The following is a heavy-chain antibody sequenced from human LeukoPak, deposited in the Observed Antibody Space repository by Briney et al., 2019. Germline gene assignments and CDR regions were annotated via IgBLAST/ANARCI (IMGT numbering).Heavy chain of an antibody. Sequence: GGSLRLSCAASGFIFSGYTMHWVRQAPGKGLEWASSITANGDYVDYADSVRGQFTISRDNTKNSLYLQMNSLRAEDTAMYFCARSGGYQLLSLNFDYWGQGSLVTVSS. J-gene: IGHJ4*02. D-gene: IGHD4-11*01. CDR2: ITANGDYV. V-gene: IGHV3-21*01. CDR1: GFIFSGYT. CDR3: ARSGGYQLLSLNFDY.